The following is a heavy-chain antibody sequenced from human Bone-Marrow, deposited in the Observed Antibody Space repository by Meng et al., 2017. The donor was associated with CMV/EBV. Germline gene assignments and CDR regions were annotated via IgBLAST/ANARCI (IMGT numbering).Heavy chain of an antibody. CDR1: GFTVSSNY. Sequence: GGSLRLSCAASGFTVSSNYMSWVRQAPGKGLEWVSIIYGDATTYYTDSVKGRFTVSRDISKNTVYLQMNSLRAEDTAMYYCARAATTGYVLSLDVWGQGTTDTVSS. D-gene: IGHD3-9*01. CDR2: IYGDATT. J-gene: IGHJ6*02. CDR3: ARAATTGYVLSLDV. V-gene: IGHV3-53*01.